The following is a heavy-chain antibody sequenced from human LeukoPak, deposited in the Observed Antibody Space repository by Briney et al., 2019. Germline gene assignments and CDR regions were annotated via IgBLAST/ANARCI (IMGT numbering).Heavy chain of an antibody. CDR2: ISYDGSYK. D-gene: IGHD3-22*01. CDR3: AREMGRIVVVITDAFDI. Sequence: GGSLRLSCAASGFNFSAYGMHWVRQAPGKGPEWVIVISYDGSYKYYADSVKGRFTISRDNSKNTLYLQMNSLRAEDTAVYYCAREMGRIVVVITDAFDIWGQGTMVTVSS. J-gene: IGHJ3*02. CDR1: GFNFSAYG. V-gene: IGHV3-30*03.